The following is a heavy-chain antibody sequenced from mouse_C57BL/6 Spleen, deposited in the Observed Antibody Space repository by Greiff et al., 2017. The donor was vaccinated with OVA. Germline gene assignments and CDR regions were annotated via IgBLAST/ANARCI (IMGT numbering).Heavy chain of an antibody. J-gene: IGHJ2*01. CDR2: IHPNSGST. CDR1: GYTFTSYW. CDR3: ARADYGSSYGDLDY. Sequence: QVQLQQPGTELVKPGASVKLSCKASGYTFTSYWMHWVKQRPGQGLEWIGMIHPNSGSTNYNEKFKSKATLTVDKSSSTAYMQLSSLTSEDSAVYYGARADYGSSYGDLDYWGQGTTLTVSS. D-gene: IGHD1-1*01. V-gene: IGHV1-64*01.